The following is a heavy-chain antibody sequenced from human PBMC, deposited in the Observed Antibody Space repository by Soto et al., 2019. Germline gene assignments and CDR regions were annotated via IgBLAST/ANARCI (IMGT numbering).Heavy chain of an antibody. D-gene: IGHD3-22*01. CDR2: INSDGSSA. J-gene: IGHJ4*02. Sequence: EVQLVESGGGLVQPGGSLRLSCAASGFTLSYYWMHWVRQAPGKGLVWVSRINSDGSSATYADSVKGRFTISRDNAKKTLYRQMTSLRVEDPAVYYCTRVPGTGYYDSSGYYYDWGQGTLVTVSS. V-gene: IGHV3-74*01. CDR1: GFTLSYYW. CDR3: TRVPGTGYYDSSGYYYD.